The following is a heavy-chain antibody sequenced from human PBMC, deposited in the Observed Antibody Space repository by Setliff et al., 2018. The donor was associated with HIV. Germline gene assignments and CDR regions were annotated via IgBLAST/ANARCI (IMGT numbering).Heavy chain of an antibody. J-gene: IGHJ4*02. Sequence: KTSETLSLTCTVSGGSISSSSYYWGWIRQPPGKGLEWIGSIYYSGSTYYNPSLKSRVTISVDTSKNQFSLKLSSVTAADTAVYYCARSRRYCSGGSCGDGFFDYWGQGTLVTVSS. CDR2: IYYSGST. D-gene: IGHD2-15*01. V-gene: IGHV4-39*01. CDR1: GGSISSSSYY. CDR3: ARSRRYCSGGSCGDGFFDY.